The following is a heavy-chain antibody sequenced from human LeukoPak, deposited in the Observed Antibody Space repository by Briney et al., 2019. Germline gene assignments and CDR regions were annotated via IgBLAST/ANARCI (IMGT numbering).Heavy chain of an antibody. D-gene: IGHD2-2*01. CDR2: FDPEDGET. J-gene: IGHJ3*01. V-gene: IGHV1-24*01. CDR1: RYTLTELS. Sequence: AAVKVSCKVSRYTLTELSMHWGREAPGKGRGWMGGFDPEDGETIYAQKFQGRATMTEDTSTDTAYMELSSLRSEDTAVYYCATFSQVPAADAFDFWGQGTMVTVSS. CDR3: ATFSQVPAADAFDF.